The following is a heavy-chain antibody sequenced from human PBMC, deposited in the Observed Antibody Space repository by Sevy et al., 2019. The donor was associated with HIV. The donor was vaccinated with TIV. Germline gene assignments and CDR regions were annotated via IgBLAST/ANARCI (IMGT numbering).Heavy chain of an antibody. CDR2: KTGSAGVT. CDR3: AKGRIPSIGTLGPIDS. V-gene: IGHV3-23*01. CDR1: GFSLSNYA. Sequence: GGSLRLSCAASGFSLSNYAMSWVRQAPGKGLEWISTKTGSAGVTYYADPVKGRFTSSRDNSKNTLFLQMNSLRAEDTALYYCAKGRIPSIGTLGPIDSWGQGTLVTVSS. D-gene: IGHD6-6*01. J-gene: IGHJ4*02.